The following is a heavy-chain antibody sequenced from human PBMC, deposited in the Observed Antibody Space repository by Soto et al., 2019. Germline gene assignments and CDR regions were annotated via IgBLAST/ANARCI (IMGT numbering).Heavy chain of an antibody. D-gene: IGHD3-10*01. J-gene: IGHJ4*02. V-gene: IGHV5-51*06. CDR3: ARLYGLGRYHVDS. CDR2: FYPGDSDI. Sequence: EVQLVQSGAEVKKPGESLKISCKGYGYSLTSYWIAWLCQRPVEGLEWMGCFYPGDSDIRYITSFPDQVTISADSSISSAYLQCSSLTASDRALYYCARLYGLGRYHVDSWCQGTLVTVYS. CDR1: GYSLTSYW.